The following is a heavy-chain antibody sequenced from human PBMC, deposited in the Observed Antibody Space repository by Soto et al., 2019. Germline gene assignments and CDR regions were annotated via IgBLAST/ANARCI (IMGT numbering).Heavy chain of an antibody. CDR1: GYTFTSYA. CDR3: ARSSPFDWLSHNWFDP. D-gene: IGHD3-9*01. CDR2: INAGNGNT. Sequence: GASVKVSCKASGYTFTSYAMHWVRQAPGQRLEWMGWINAGNGNTKYSQKFQGRVTITRDTSASTAYMELSSLRSEDTAVYYCARSSPFDWLSHNWFDPWGQGTLVTVSS. J-gene: IGHJ5*02. V-gene: IGHV1-3*01.